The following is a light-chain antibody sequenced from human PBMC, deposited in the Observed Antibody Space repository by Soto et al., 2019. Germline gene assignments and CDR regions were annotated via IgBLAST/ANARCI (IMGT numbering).Light chain of an antibody. CDR2: DAS. CDR3: QQYNSYSGT. J-gene: IGKJ1*01. CDR1: QSISSW. Sequence: GDRVTITCRASQSISSWLAWYQQKPGKAPKLLIYDASSLESGVPSRVSGSGSGTEFTLTISSLQPDDFATYYCQQYNSYSGTFGQGTKVQIK. V-gene: IGKV1-5*01.